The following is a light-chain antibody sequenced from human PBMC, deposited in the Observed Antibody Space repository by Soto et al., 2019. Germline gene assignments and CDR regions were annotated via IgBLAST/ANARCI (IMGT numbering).Light chain of an antibody. Sequence: EVVMTQSPATLSVSPGERATLSCRASRTVRDNLGWYQQKPGQPPRLLIYGATTRATGIPARFSGSGSGTEFTLTISSLQSEDFAVYYCQQYNNWPLTFGGGTKVEIK. J-gene: IGKJ4*01. CDR1: RTVRDN. V-gene: IGKV3D-15*01. CDR2: GAT. CDR3: QQYNNWPLT.